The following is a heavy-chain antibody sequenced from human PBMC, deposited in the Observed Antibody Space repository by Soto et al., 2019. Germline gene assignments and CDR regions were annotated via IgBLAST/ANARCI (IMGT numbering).Heavy chain of an antibody. V-gene: IGHV3-33*01. CDR1: GFTFSSYG. J-gene: IGHJ4*02. CDR2: IWYDGSNK. D-gene: IGHD2-21*02. Sequence: GGSLRLSCAASGFTFSSYGMHWVRQAPGKGLEWVAVIWYDGSNKYYADSVKGRFTISRDNSKNTLYLQMNSLRAEDTAVYYCARAGGWPVVTAILYYFDYWGQGTLVTVSS. CDR3: ARAGGWPVVTAILYYFDY.